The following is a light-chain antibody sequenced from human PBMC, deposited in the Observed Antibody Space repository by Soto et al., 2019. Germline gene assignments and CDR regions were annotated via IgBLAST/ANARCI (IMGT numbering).Light chain of an antibody. Sequence: EIVLTQSPATLSLSPGERATLSCLASQSVSGYFAWYQQRPGQAPRLLIYDASNRATGIPARFSGSGSGTDFTLTISSLEPEDFAVYYCQQRSNWPPITFGQGTHRE. CDR2: DAS. CDR1: QSVSGY. CDR3: QQRSNWPPIT. V-gene: IGKV3-11*01. J-gene: IGKJ5*01.